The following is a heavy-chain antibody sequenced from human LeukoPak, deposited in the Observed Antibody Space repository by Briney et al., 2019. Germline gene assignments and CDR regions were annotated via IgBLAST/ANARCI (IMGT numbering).Heavy chain of an antibody. CDR1: GGTFSSYA. CDR3: AREGIRGIAAAGPIDY. CDR2: IIPIFGTA. Sequence: GASVKVSCKASGGTFSSYAISWVRQAPGQGLEWMGRIIPIFGTANYAQKFQGRVTITTDESTSTAYMELSSLRSEDTAVYYCAREGIRGIAAAGPIDYWGQGTLVTVSS. D-gene: IGHD6-13*01. J-gene: IGHJ4*02. V-gene: IGHV1-69*05.